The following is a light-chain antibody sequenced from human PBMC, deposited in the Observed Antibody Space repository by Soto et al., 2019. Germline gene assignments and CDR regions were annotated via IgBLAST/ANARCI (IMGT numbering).Light chain of an antibody. V-gene: IGKV1-5*01. CDR2: DAF. CDR3: QQYNSFWT. Sequence: DIQMTQSLSTLSESVGDRVTITCRASQSISTWLAWYQQKPGKAPKLLIYDAFYLERGVPSRFSGSGSGTEFTLTISSLQPDDLATYYCQQYNSFWTFGQGTKVEI. J-gene: IGKJ1*01. CDR1: QSISTW.